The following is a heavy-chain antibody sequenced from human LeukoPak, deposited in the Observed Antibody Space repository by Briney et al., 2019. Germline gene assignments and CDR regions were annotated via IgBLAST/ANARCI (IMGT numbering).Heavy chain of an antibody. CDR1: GGSISSYY. J-gene: IGHJ5*02. Sequence: SETLSLTCTVSGGSISSYYWSWIRQPAGKGLEWIGRIYTSGSTNYNPSLKSRVTMSVDTSKYQFSLKLSSVTAADTAVYYCAGWESEVVTAAMAGGFAPGGQGTLVTVSS. D-gene: IGHD2-2*01. CDR3: AGWESEVVTAAMAGGFAP. CDR2: IYTSGST. V-gene: IGHV4-4*07.